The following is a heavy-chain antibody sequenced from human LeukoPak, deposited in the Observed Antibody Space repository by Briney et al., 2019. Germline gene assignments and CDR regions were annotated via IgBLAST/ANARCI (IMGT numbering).Heavy chain of an antibody. CDR3: ARDLYSSSWYGAFDI. Sequence: GGSLRLSCAASEFTFSTYWMSWVRQPPGKGLEWVANINQDGSEKYYVDSVKGRFTISRDNAKNSLYLQMNSLRAEDTAVYYCARDLYSSSWYGAFDIWGQGTMVTVSS. J-gene: IGHJ3*02. CDR1: EFTFSTYW. D-gene: IGHD6-13*01. CDR2: INQDGSEK. V-gene: IGHV3-7*01.